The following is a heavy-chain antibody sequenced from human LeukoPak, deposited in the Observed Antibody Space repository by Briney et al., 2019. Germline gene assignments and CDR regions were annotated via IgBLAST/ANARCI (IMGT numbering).Heavy chain of an antibody. V-gene: IGHV3-21*04. CDR3: ATNHGGNERGPYYYYYMDA. J-gene: IGHJ6*03. CDR2: ISSSSSYI. D-gene: IGHD4-23*01. Sequence: GGSLRLSCAASGFTFSSYSMNWVRQAPGKGLEWVSSISSSSSYIYYADSVKGRFTISRDNAKNSLYLQMNSLRAEDTAVYYCATNHGGNERGPYYYYYMDAWGKGTTVTISS. CDR1: GFTFSSYS.